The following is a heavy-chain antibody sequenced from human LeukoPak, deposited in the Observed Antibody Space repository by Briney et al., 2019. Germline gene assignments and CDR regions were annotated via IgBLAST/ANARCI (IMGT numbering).Heavy chain of an antibody. CDR3: ARGYCSSTSCYGGAFDI. CDR1: GGSISSDGYY. J-gene: IGHJ3*02. CDR2: IQHSGGT. V-gene: IGHV4-30-2*01. D-gene: IGHD2-2*01. Sequence: SETLSLTCTVSGGSISSDGYYWSWIRQPPGKGPEWIGHIQHSGGTHYNSSLKSRVTISADRSKNQFSLKLNSVTAADTAVYYCARGYCSSTSCYGGAFDIWGQGTMVTVSS.